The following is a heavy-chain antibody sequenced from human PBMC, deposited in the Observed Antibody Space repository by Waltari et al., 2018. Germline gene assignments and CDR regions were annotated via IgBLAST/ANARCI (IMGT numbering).Heavy chain of an antibody. D-gene: IGHD2-15*01. CDR1: GGSITSNRHY. Sequence: QLHLQESGAGLVKPSDTLSVTCSVSGGSITSNRHYWAWIRQPPGKGLEWTATTSYSGSTYNNPSLKSRDTISVHTSKHPFPLQCSSVTAADTAVYYCATSIGASTATVAFAVWDQGTMVTVSS. CDR3: ATSIGASTATVAFAV. CDR2: TSYSGST. J-gene: IGHJ3*01. V-gene: IGHV4-39*01.